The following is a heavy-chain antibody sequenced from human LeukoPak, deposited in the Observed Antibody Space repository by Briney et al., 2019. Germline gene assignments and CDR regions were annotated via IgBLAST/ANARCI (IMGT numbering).Heavy chain of an antibody. CDR3: ARASSGWYPIDY. D-gene: IGHD6-19*01. CDR2: IYYSGST. V-gene: IGHV4-59*01. J-gene: IGHJ4*02. CDR1: GGSISNYY. Sequence: SETLSLTCTVSGGSISNYYWSWIRQPPGKGLEWIGYIYYSGSTDYNPSLKSRVTISVDTSKNQFSLKLSSVTAADTAVYCCARASSGWYPIDYWGQGTLVTVSS.